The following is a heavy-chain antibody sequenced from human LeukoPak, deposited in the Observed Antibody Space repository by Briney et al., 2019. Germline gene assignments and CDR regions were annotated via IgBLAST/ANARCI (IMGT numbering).Heavy chain of an antibody. CDR2: IYSDGST. J-gene: IGHJ6*03. CDR1: GVTVSSSY. V-gene: IGHV3-53*05. D-gene: IGHD2-15*01. CDR3: AKDAVLGYCSGGSCYSGYYYYMDV. Sequence: GGSLRLSCAASGVTVSSSYMSWVRQAPGKGLEWVSEIYSDGSTYYAASVKGRFSISRDNSKNTLYLQMNSLRAEDTAVYYCAKDAVLGYCSGGSCYSGYYYYMDVWGKGTTVTISS.